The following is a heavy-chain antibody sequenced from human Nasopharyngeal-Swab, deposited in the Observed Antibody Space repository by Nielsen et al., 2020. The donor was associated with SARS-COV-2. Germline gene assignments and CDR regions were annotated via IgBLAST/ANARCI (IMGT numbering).Heavy chain of an antibody. CDR1: GYTFPNYG. J-gene: IGHJ4*02. CDR2: ISAYNGNT. Sequence: ASVKVSCKASGYTFPNYGISWVRQAPGQGLEWMGWISAYNGNTNYAQKFQGRVTMTTDTSTSTAYMELRSLKSDGTAVYYCARERAVYDYVWGSYRPRNHLDYWGQGTLVTVSS. V-gene: IGHV1-18*01. CDR3: ARERAVYDYVWGSYRPRNHLDY. D-gene: IGHD3-16*02.